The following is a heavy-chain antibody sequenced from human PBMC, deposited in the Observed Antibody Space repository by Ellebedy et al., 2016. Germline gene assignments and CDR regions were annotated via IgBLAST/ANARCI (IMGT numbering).Heavy chain of an antibody. CDR2: IYTSGST. CDR1: GGSISSGSYY. V-gene: IGHV4-61*02. Sequence: SETLSLTXTVSGGSISSGSYYWSWIRQPAGKGLEWIGRIYTSGSTNYNPPLKSRVTMSVDTSKNQFSLKLSSVTAADTAVYYCARGGYGRGFDYWGQGTLVTVSS. CDR3: ARGGYGRGFDY. J-gene: IGHJ4*02. D-gene: IGHD5-12*01.